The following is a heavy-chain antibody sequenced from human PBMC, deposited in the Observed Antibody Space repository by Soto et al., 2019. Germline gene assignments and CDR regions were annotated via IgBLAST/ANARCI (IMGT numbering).Heavy chain of an antibody. V-gene: IGHV4-31*03. CDR3: ARGTVVPAAMIRLYFDY. CDR2: IYYSGST. J-gene: IGHJ4*02. D-gene: IGHD2-2*01. Sequence: SETLSLTCTVSGGSISSGGYYWSWIRQHPGKGLEWIGYIYYSGSTYYNPSLKSRVTISVDTSKNQFSLKLSSVTAADTAVYYCARGTVVPAAMIRLYFDYWGQGTLVTVSS. CDR1: GGSISSGGYY.